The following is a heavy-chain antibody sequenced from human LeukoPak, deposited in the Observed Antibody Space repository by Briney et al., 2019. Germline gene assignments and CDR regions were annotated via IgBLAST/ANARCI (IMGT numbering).Heavy chain of an antibody. V-gene: IGHV3-64*01. J-gene: IGHJ6*02. CDR2: ISCNGVTT. D-gene: IGHD3-3*01. Sequence: GGSLRLSCAASGFSFSGDYIHWVRQAPGKGLEYVSAISCNGVTTHYTNSVKGRFTISRDNSKNTVYLQMGSLSTEDTAVYYCARDTNREQDIWGQGTTVTVSS. CDR1: GFSFSGDY. CDR3: ARDTNREQDI.